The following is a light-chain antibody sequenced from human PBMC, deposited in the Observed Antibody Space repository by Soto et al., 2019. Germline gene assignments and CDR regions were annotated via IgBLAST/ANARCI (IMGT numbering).Light chain of an antibody. CDR3: QHYDSWPLT. Sequence: EIVMTQSPATLSVSPRARATLSCRASQSVSSNLAWYQQKPGQAPRLLIYNASTRATDIPARFSGGGSGIEFTLTISSLQSEDLGLYHCQHYDSWPLTFGGGTKVDI. V-gene: IGKV3D-15*01. CDR1: QSVSSN. CDR2: NAS. J-gene: IGKJ4*01.